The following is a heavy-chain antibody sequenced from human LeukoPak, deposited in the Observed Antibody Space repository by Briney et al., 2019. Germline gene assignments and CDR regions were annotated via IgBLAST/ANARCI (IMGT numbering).Heavy chain of an antibody. CDR2: INHSGST. CDR1: GGSFSGYY. CDR3: ASSGRDIVVVPAAIPYCYFDY. J-gene: IGHJ4*02. Sequence: SETLSLTCAVYGGSFSGYYWSWIRQPPGKGLEWIGEINHSGSTNYNPSLKSRVTISVDTSKNQFSLKLSSVTAADTAVYYCASSGRDIVVVPAAIPYCYFDYWGQGTLVTVSS. V-gene: IGHV4-34*01. D-gene: IGHD2-2*02.